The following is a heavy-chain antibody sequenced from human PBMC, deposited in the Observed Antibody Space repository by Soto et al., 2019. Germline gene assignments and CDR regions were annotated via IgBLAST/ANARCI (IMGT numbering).Heavy chain of an antibody. CDR1: GGSISSSSYY. D-gene: IGHD3-3*01. CDR3: ARGRTIFGVVIKNWFDP. J-gene: IGHJ5*02. V-gene: IGHV4-39*07. CDR2: IYYSGST. Sequence: SETLSLTCTVSGGSISSSSYYWGWIRQPPGKGLEWIGSIYYSGSTYYNPSLKSRVTISVDTSKNQFSLKLSSVTAADTAVYYCARGRTIFGVVIKNWFDPWGQGTLVTVSS.